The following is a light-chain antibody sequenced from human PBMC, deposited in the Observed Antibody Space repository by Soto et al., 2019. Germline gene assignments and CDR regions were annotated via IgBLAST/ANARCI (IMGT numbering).Light chain of an antibody. V-gene: IGKV3-15*01. Sequence: EIVMTQSPATLSVSPGETATLSCRASQSVSSNLAWYQQKPGQAPRLLIYGASTRATGIPARFSGSGSGTEFTLTISSLQSEDFAVYHCQQYGSLSWTFGQGTKVEIK. CDR1: QSVSSN. CDR3: QQYGSLSWT. J-gene: IGKJ1*01. CDR2: GAS.